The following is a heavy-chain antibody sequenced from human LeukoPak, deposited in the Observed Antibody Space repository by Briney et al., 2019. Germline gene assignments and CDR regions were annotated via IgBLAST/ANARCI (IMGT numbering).Heavy chain of an antibody. D-gene: IGHD6-6*01. CDR1: GFNLNSYA. J-gene: IGHJ4*02. Sequence: GGSLRLSCAVSGFNLNSYAMHWVRQAPGKGLEWVAVIRHDEANSFYADSVQGRFTISRDTSKKLLYLQMNSLRVEDTAVYYCAREYTPSSPLGELDSWGQGTLVTVSS. CDR2: IRHDEANS. V-gene: IGHV3-33*01. CDR3: AREYTPSSPLGELDS.